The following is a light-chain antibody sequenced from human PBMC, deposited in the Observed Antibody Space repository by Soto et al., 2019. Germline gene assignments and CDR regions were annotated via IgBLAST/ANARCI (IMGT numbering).Light chain of an antibody. CDR3: QSYDSNSVV. CDR2: KDN. V-gene: IGLV6-57*04. Sequence: NFMLTQPHSVSESPGKTVTISCTRSSGNIASNLVQWYQQRPGSAPTTVIYKDNQRPSGVPDRFSGSIDSSSNSASLTISGLKTEDEADYYCQSYDSNSVVFGGGTKLTVL. J-gene: IGLJ2*01. CDR1: SGNIASNL.